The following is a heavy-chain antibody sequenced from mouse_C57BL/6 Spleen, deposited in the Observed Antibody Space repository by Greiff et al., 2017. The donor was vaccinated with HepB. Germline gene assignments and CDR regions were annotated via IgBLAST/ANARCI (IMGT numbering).Heavy chain of an antibody. CDR3: AIKTWFAY. V-gene: IGHV1-42*01. CDR1: GYSFTGYY. J-gene: IGHJ3*01. CDR2: INPSTGGT. Sequence: EVQLQQSGPELVKPGASVKISCKASGYSFTGYYMNWVKQSPEKSLEWIGEINPSTGGTTYNQKFKAKATLTVDKSSSTAYMQLKSLTSEDSAVYYCAIKTWFAYWGQGTLVTVSA. D-gene: IGHD1-3*01.